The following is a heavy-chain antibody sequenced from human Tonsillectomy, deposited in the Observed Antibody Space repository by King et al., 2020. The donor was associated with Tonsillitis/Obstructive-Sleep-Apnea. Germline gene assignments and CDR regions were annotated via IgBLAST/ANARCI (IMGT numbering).Heavy chain of an antibody. CDR1: GYTFTSYY. Sequence: QLVQSGAEVKKPGASVKVSCKASGYTFTSYYMHWVRQAPGQGLEWMGIINPSGGSTSYAQKFQGRVTITRDTSTSTVYMELSSLRSEDTAVYYCASSTHIVVVPAAIFCRDYYYYGMDVWGQGTTVTVSS. D-gene: IGHD2-2*01. CDR3: ASSTHIVVVPAAIFCRDYYYYGMDV. CDR2: INPSGGST. J-gene: IGHJ6*02. V-gene: IGHV1-46*01.